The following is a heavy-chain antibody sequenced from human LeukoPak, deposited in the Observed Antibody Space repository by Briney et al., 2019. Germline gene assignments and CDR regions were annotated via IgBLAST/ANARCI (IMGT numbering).Heavy chain of an antibody. CDR1: GFTFSSYS. D-gene: IGHD3-9*01. V-gene: IGHV3-48*02. Sequence: GGSLRLSCAASGFTFSSYSMNWVRQAPGKGLEWVSYISSSSSTIYYADSVKGRFTISRDNANNSLYLKMNSLRDEDTAVYYCARGVLRYFDWYFDYWGQGTLVTVSS. CDR3: ARGVLRYFDWYFDY. J-gene: IGHJ4*02. CDR2: ISSSSSTI.